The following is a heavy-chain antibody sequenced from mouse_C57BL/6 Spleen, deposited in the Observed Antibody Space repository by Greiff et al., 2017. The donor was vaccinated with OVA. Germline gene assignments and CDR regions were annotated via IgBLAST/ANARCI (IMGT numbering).Heavy chain of an antibody. Sequence: QVQLQQSGPELVKPGASVKISCKASGYSFTSYYIHWVKQRPGQGLEWIGWIYPGSGNTKYNEKFKGKATLTADTSSSTAYMQLSSLTSEDSAVYYCASGELRYYAMDYWGQGTSVTVSS. CDR1: GYSFTSYY. D-gene: IGHD2-4*01. V-gene: IGHV1-66*01. J-gene: IGHJ4*01. CDR2: IYPGSGNT. CDR3: ASGELRYYAMDY.